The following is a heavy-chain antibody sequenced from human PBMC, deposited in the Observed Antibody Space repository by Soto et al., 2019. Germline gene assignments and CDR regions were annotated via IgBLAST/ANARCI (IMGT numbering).Heavy chain of an antibody. V-gene: IGHV1-69*02. CDR3: ALRGSAAAGDFDY. CDR2: IIPILGIA. CDR1: GGTFSSYT. Sequence: QVQLVQSGAEVKKPGSSVKVSCKASGGTFSSYTISWVRQAPGQGLEWMGRIIPILGIANYAQKFQGRVTITVDKATRTDDREMSSLRSEDKAGYYCALRGSAAAGDFDYWGQGTLVTVSS. J-gene: IGHJ4*02. D-gene: IGHD6-13*01.